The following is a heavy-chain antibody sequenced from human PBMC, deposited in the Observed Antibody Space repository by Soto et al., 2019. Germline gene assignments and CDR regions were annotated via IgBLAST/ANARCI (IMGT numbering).Heavy chain of an antibody. D-gene: IGHD6-13*01. Sequence: QVQLVQSGAEVKKPGASVKVSCKASGYTFTSYYMHWVRQAPGQGLEWMGIINPSGGSTSYAQKFQGRVTMTRDTSTSTVDVELSSLRSEDTAVYYCATAAGMGGGFVYWGQGTLVTVSS. V-gene: IGHV1-46*03. CDR1: GYTFTSYY. CDR3: ATAAGMGGGFVY. CDR2: INPSGGST. J-gene: IGHJ4*02.